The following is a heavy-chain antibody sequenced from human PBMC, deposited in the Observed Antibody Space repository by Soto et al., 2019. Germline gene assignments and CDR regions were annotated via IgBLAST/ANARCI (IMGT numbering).Heavy chain of an antibody. CDR2: IYSGGST. J-gene: IGHJ6*02. V-gene: IGHV3-53*01. Sequence: TGGSLRLSCAASGFTVSSNYMSWVRQAPGKGLEWVSVIYSGGSTYYADSVKGRFTISRDNSKNTLYLQMNSLRAEDTAVYYCARVGRYYDFWSGPDYYYYGMDVWGQGTTVTVSS. D-gene: IGHD3-3*01. CDR1: GFTVSSNY. CDR3: ARVGRYYDFWSGPDYYYYGMDV.